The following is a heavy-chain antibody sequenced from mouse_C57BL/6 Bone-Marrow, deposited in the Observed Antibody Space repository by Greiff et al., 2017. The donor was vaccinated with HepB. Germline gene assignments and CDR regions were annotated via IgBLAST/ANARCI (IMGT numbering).Heavy chain of an antibody. CDR3: AQIYYGYDGFDY. D-gene: IGHD2-2*01. CDR2: IDPSDSYT. V-gene: IGHV1-50*01. J-gene: IGHJ2*01. CDR1: GYTFTSYW. Sequence: VQLQQPGAELVKPGASVKLSCKASGYTFTSYWMQWVKQRPGQGLEWIGEIDPSDSYTNYNQKFKGKATLTVDTSSSTAYMQLSSLTSEDSAVYYCAQIYYGYDGFDYWGQGTTLTVSS.